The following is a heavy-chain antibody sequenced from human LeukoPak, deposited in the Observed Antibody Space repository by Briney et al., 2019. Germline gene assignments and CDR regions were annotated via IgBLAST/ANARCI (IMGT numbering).Heavy chain of an antibody. CDR3: ARTATYSSTWYPTYYYYYGMDV. J-gene: IGHJ6*02. V-gene: IGHV6-1*01. CDR2: TYYRSKWYN. D-gene: IGHD6-13*01. Sequence: SQTLSLTCAISGDNVSSNSAAWNWIRQSPSRGLEWLGRTYYRSKWYNEYAVSVKSRITINPDTSKNQFSLKLTSVTAADTAVYYCARTATYSSTWYPTYYYYYGMDVWGQGTTVTVSS. CDR1: GDNVSSNSAA.